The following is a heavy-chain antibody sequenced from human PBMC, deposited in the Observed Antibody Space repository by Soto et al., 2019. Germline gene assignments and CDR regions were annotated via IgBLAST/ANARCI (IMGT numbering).Heavy chain of an antibody. J-gene: IGHJ4*02. Sequence: GGSLRLSCAASGFTFSSYAMSWVRQAPGKGLEWVSAISGSGGSTYYADSVKGRFTISRDNSKNTLYLQMNGLRAEDTAVYYCAKDDLMVRGVLDYWGQGTLVTVSS. CDR1: GFTFSSYA. D-gene: IGHD3-10*01. CDR2: ISGSGGST. V-gene: IGHV3-23*01. CDR3: AKDDLMVRGVLDY.